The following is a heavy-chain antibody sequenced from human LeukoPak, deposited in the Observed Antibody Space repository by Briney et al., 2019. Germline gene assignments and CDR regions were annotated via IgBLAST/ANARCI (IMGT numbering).Heavy chain of an antibody. CDR1: GLAVSSNY. Sequence: PGGSLRLSCAASGLAVSSNYMTWVRQDPGKGLQWVSVIYTDGGRYYADSVKGRFTISRDNSKNTVYLQMNSLRSEDTAVYYCARVDTGRGGGWVPFDYWGQGTLVTVSS. V-gene: IGHV3-66*02. J-gene: IGHJ4*02. CDR2: IYTDGGR. D-gene: IGHD3-10*01. CDR3: ARVDTGRGGGWVPFDY.